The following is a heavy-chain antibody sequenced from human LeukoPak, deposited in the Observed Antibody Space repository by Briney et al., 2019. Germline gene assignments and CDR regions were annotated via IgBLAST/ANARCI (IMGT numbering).Heavy chain of an antibody. J-gene: IGHJ5*02. CDR2: IYHSGST. V-gene: IGHV4-4*02. Sequence: SETLSLTCAVSGGSISSSNWWSWVRQSPGKGLEWIGEIYHSGSTNYNPSLKSRVTISVDKSKNQFSLKLSSVTAADTAVYYCAGVDITGKARKHWFDPWGQGTLVTVSS. CDR3: AGVDITGKARKHWFDP. CDR1: GGSISSSNW. D-gene: IGHD1-20*01.